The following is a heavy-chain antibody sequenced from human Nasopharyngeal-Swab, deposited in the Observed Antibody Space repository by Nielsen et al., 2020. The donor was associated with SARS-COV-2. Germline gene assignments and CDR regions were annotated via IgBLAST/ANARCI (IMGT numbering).Heavy chain of an antibody. V-gene: IGHV3-21*01. CDR1: GFTFSSYS. CDR2: ISSSSSYI. D-gene: IGHD2-2*01. J-gene: IGHJ6*03. CDR3: ARGLNFPLGYCSSTSCSIYMDV. Sequence: GESLKISCAASGFTFSSYSMNWVRQAPGKGLEWVSSISSSSSYIYYADSVKGRFTISRDNAKNSLYLQMNSLGAEDTAVYYCARGLNFPLGYCSSTSCSIYMDVWGKGTTVTVSS.